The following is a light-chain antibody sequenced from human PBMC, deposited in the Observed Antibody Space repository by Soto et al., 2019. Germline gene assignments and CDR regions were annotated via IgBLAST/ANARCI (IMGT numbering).Light chain of an antibody. CDR1: SSNIGSNT. CDR3: AAWDDSLNGDYV. Sequence: QAVVTQPPSASGTPGQGVTISCSGSSSNIGSNTVNWYQQLPGTAPKLLIYSNNQRPSGVPDRFSGSKSGTSASLAISGLQSEDEADYYCAAWDDSLNGDYVFGTGTKLTVL. J-gene: IGLJ1*01. V-gene: IGLV1-44*01. CDR2: SNN.